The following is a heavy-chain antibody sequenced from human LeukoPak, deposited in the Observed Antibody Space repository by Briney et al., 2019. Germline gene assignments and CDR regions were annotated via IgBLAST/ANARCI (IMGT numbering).Heavy chain of an antibody. CDR2: INPNSGGT. CDR3: ANTYALGNYYKGGFDP. Sequence: EASVKVSCKASGYTFIDYYMHWVRQAPGQGLEWMGWINPNSGGTNCAQNFQGRATMTRDTSIRTVYMELSRLRSDATAVYYCANTYALGNYYKGGFDPWGQGTLVTVSS. J-gene: IGHJ5*02. CDR1: GYTFIDYY. D-gene: IGHD3-10*01. V-gene: IGHV1-2*02.